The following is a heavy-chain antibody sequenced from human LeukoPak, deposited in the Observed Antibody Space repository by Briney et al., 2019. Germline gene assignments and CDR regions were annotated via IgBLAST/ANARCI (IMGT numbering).Heavy chain of an antibody. CDR3: ARNHYGDYENWFDP. Sequence: SETLSLTCTVSGDLLSNYYWSWIRQPPGKGLEWIGYIYYSGSTYYNPSLKSRVTISVDTSKNQFSLKLTSVTAADTAVYYCARNHYGDYENWFDPWGQGTLVTVSS. V-gene: IGHV4-59*06. CDR2: IYYSGST. CDR1: GDLLSNYY. J-gene: IGHJ5*02. D-gene: IGHD4-17*01.